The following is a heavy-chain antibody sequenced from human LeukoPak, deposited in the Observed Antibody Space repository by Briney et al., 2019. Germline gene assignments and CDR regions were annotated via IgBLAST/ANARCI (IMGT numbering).Heavy chain of an antibody. Sequence: PSETLSLTCTVSGGSISSSSYYWSWIRQPPGKGLEWIGYIYTSGSTNYNPSLKSRVTISVDTSKNQFSLKLSSVTAADTAVYYCAGGIFGVPGFDPWGQGTLVTVSS. CDR2: IYTSGST. CDR1: GGSISSSSYY. D-gene: IGHD3-3*01. V-gene: IGHV4-61*05. J-gene: IGHJ5*02. CDR3: AGGIFGVPGFDP.